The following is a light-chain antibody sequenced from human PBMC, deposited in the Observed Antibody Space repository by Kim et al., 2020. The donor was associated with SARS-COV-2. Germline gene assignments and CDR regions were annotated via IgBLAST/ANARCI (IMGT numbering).Light chain of an antibody. CDR2: AAF. CDR3: QQTNSPPFT. CDR1: QSISNY. V-gene: IGKV1-39*01. Sequence: ASLGDRVTITCRAGQSISNYLNWYQQKPGKAPKLLIYAAFSLESGVPSRFSGSGSGTDFTLTISSLQPEDFATYYCQQTNSPPFTFGPGTKVDIK. J-gene: IGKJ3*01.